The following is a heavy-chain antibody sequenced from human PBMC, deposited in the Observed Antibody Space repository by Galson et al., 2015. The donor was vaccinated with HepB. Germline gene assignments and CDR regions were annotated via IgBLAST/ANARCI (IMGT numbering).Heavy chain of an antibody. Sequence: RLSXAASGFTFSNYGXNWVRXAPGKGLEXXXVISYDGSNKYYADSVKGRFTISRDNSKNTLYLQMNSLRAEEPALSYFAKDPYLYREMAGNMAGFDYWGQGTLVTVXS. CDR3: AKDPYLYREMAGNMAGFDY. CDR1: GFTFSNYG. CDR2: ISYDGSNK. D-gene: IGHD6-19*01. J-gene: IGHJ4*02. V-gene: IGHV3-30*18.